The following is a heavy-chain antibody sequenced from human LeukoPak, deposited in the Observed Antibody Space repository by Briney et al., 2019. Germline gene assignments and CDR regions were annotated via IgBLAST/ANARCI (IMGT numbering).Heavy chain of an antibody. CDR2: FDPEAGET. D-gene: IGHD2-21*02. V-gene: IGHV1-24*01. Sequence: ASVKVSCMVSGYTLTELSMHWVRQAPGKGLEWMGGFDPEAGETIYAQKFQGRVTMTEDTSTDTAYMELSSLRSEDTAVYYCARGANCGGDCYSWVHFDYWGQGTLVTVSS. J-gene: IGHJ4*02. CDR3: ARGANCGGDCYSWVHFDY. CDR1: GYTLTELS.